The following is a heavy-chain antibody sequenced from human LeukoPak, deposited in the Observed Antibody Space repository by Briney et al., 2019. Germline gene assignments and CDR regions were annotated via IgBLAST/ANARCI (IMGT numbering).Heavy chain of an antibody. CDR1: GFAFSAHW. V-gene: IGHV3-7*01. D-gene: IGHD5-24*01. J-gene: IGHJ6*02. Sequence: GGSVRLSCGASGFAFSAHWMIWVRQAPGKGLEWVANIKQDESERYYVDSVKGRFTISRDNAKNSLYLQMNSLRAEDTAVYYCAAYNLPPDGMGVWGQGTSVTVSS. CDR3: AAYNLPPDGMGV. CDR2: IKQDESER.